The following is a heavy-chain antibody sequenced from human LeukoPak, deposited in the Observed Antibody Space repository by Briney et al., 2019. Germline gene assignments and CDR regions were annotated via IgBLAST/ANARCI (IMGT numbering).Heavy chain of an antibody. CDR2: ISYDGSNK. Sequence: PGGSLRLSCAASGLTFSGYDMHWVRQAPGKGLEWVAVISYDGSNKYYADSVKGRFTISRDNSKNTLYLQMNSLRAEDTAVYYCAKDRPYYDFWSGSYFDYWGQGTLVTVSS. CDR3: AKDRPYYDFWSGSYFDY. D-gene: IGHD3-3*01. CDR1: GLTFSGYD. V-gene: IGHV3-30*18. J-gene: IGHJ4*02.